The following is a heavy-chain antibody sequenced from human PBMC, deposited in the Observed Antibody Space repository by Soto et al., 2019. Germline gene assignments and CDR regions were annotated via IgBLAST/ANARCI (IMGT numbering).Heavy chain of an antibody. Sequence: ASVKVSCKASGYTCADFGISCVLQSPLQGLEWMGWVSGNNGASNPAPKVQGRITMTLDTSTGVSYMALRSLRSDDTAIYYCVRDQKYFRVNGNWFDSWGQGTLVTVSS. CDR3: VRDQKYFRVNGNWFDS. J-gene: IGHJ5*01. D-gene: IGHD2-2*01. V-gene: IGHV1-18*04. CDR1: GYTCADFG. CDR2: VSGNNGAS.